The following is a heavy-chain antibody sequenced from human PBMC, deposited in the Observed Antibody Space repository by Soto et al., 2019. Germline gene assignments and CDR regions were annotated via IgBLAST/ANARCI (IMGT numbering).Heavy chain of an antibody. CDR3: ARGDSTDCSNGVCSFFYNHDMDV. CDR1: GYSFTDYH. D-gene: IGHD2-8*01. Sequence: ASVKVSCKASGYSFTDYHIHWVRQAPGQGLEWLGRINPESGGTSTAQKFQGWVTMTTDTSISTASMELTRLTSDDTAIYYCARGDSTDCSNGVCSFFYNHDMDVWGQGTTVTVSS. J-gene: IGHJ6*02. CDR2: INPESGGT. V-gene: IGHV1-2*04.